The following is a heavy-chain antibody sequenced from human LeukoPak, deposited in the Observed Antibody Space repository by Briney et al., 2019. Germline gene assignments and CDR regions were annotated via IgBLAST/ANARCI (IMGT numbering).Heavy chain of an antibody. Sequence: SVKVSCKASGGTFSSYAISWVRQAPGQGLEWMGGIIPIFGTANYAQKFQGRVTITADESTSTAYMGLSSLRSEDTAVYYCARSTLRFIAVAEGHYGMDVWGQGTTVTVSS. J-gene: IGHJ6*02. CDR3: ARSTLRFIAVAEGHYGMDV. D-gene: IGHD6-19*01. CDR2: IIPIFGTA. CDR1: GGTFSSYA. V-gene: IGHV1-69*13.